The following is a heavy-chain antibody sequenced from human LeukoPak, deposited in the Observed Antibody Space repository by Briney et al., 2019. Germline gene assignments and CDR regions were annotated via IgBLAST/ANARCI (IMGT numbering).Heavy chain of an antibody. J-gene: IGHJ4*02. V-gene: IGHV4-4*07. D-gene: IGHD1-26*01. Sequence: SSETLSLTCTVSGGSIRGFFWSWIRQPAGKGLEWIGRIYTSGSTNYNPSLKSRVTMSVDTSKNQFSLKLSSVTAADTAVYYCARETVGATRSFDYWGQGTLVTVSS. CDR2: IYTSGST. CDR1: GGSIRGFF. CDR3: ARETVGATRSFDY.